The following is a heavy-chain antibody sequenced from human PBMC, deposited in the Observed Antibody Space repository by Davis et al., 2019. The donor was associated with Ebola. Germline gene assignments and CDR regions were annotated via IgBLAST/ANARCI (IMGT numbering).Heavy chain of an antibody. D-gene: IGHD3-3*01. V-gene: IGHV3-23*01. CDR2: ISGSGGST. Sequence: GESLKISCAASGFTFSSYAMSWVRQAPGKGLEWVSAISGSGGSTYYADSVKGRFTISRDNSKNTLYLQMNSLRAEDTAVYYCARLLTYYDFWSGYQKFDPWGQGTLVTVSS. CDR3: ARLLTYYDFWSGYQKFDP. CDR1: GFTFSSYA. J-gene: IGHJ5*02.